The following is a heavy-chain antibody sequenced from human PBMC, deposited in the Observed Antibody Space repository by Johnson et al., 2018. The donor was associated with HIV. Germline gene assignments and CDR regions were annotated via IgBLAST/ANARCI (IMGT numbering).Heavy chain of an antibody. D-gene: IGHD2-2*01. V-gene: IGHV3-30*03. CDR2: ISYDGNNK. CDR3: ARERYCSSTSCYFSRPPDAFDI. CDR1: GFTFSSYG. Sequence: QVQLVESGGGVVQPGRSLRLSCAASGFTFSSYGMLWVRQAPGKGLEWVAVISYDGNNKYYADSVKGRFTISRDNSKNTLYLQMNSLRAEDTAVYYCARERYCSSTSCYFSRPPDAFDIWGQGTMVTVSS. J-gene: IGHJ3*02.